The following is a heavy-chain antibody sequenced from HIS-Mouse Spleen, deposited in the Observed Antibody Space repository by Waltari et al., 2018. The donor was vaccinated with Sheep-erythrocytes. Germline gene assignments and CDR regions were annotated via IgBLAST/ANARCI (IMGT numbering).Heavy chain of an antibody. CDR1: GFTFSSYS. V-gene: IGHV3-21*01. J-gene: IGHJ3*02. Sequence: EVQLVESGGGLVKPGGSLRLSCAASGFTFSSYSMNWVRQAQGKGLEWVSSMRSSSSYIYYADSVKGRFTISRDNAKNSLYLQMNSLRAEDTAVYYCARDSTSDAFDIWGQGTMVTVSS. CDR2: MRSSSSYI. D-gene: IGHD6-6*01. CDR3: ARDSTSDAFDI.